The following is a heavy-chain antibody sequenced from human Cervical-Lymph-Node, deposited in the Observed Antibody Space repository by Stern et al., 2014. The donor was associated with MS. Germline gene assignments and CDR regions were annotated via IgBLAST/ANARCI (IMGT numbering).Heavy chain of an antibody. CDR3: ARSSSWPHLFDY. D-gene: IGHD6-13*01. CDR1: GASISSGDYL. V-gene: IGHV4-31*01. Sequence: QDQLVQSGPGLVKPSQTLSLTCTVSGASISSGDYLWSWIRQHPGKGLEWIGYIYYSGGAYYNKSLKRPVTISLGTSKNQFSLKLSSVTAADTAVYYCARSSSWPHLFDYWGQGTLVTVSS. J-gene: IGHJ4*02. CDR2: IYYSGGA.